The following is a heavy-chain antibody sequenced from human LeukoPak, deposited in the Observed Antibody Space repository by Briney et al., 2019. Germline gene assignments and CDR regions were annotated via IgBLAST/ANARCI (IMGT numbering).Heavy chain of an antibody. Sequence: GASVKVSCKCSGGTFSSYAISWVRQAPGQGLEWMGGIIPIFGTANYAQKFQGRVTITADESTSTAYMELSSLRSEDTAVYYCASGTYDYVWGSYFYYFDYWGQGTLVTVSS. J-gene: IGHJ4*02. D-gene: IGHD3-16*01. CDR3: ASGTYDYVWGSYFYYFDY. V-gene: IGHV1-69*13. CDR2: IIPIFGTA. CDR1: GGTFSSYA.